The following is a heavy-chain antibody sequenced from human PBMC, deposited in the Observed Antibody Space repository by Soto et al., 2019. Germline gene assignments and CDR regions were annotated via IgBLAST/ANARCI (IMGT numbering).Heavy chain of an antibody. CDR1: GGSISSYY. CDR3: ARDSGSYGDYVGLDH. J-gene: IGHJ4*02. Sequence: ETLSLTCTVSGGSISSYYWSWIRQPPGKGLEWIGYIYYSGSTNYNPSLKSRVTISVDTSKNQFSLKLSSVTAADTAVYYCARDSGSYGDYVGLDHWGQGALVTVSS. V-gene: IGHV4-59*01. CDR2: IYYSGST. D-gene: IGHD3-16*01.